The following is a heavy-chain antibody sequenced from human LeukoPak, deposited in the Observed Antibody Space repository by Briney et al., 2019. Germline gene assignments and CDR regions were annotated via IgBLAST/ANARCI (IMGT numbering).Heavy chain of an antibody. D-gene: IGHD1-26*01. CDR2: ISGSGGST. Sequence: GGSLRLSCAASGFTFSSYAMSWVRQAPGKGLEWVSAISGSGGSTYYADSVKGRFTISRDNSKNTLFLQMNTLRAEDTAIYYCAKDRTVGASYWYFDLWGRGTLVTVSS. CDR1: GFTFSSYA. CDR3: AKDRTVGASYWYFDL. J-gene: IGHJ2*01. V-gene: IGHV3-23*01.